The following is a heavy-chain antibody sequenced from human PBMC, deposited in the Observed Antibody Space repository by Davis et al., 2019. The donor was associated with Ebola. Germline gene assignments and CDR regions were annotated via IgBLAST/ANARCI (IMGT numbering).Heavy chain of an antibody. D-gene: IGHD6-13*01. CDR3: AKDKYSSSSPGLFY. CDR2: ISGSGGST. J-gene: IGHJ4*02. Sequence: GGSLRLSCAASGFTFSSYAMSWVRQAPGKGLEWVSAISGSGGSTYYADSVKGRFTISRDNSKNTLYLQMNGLIAEDTAVYYCAKDKYSSSSPGLFYWGQGTLVTVSS. CDR1: GFTFSSYA. V-gene: IGHV3-23*01.